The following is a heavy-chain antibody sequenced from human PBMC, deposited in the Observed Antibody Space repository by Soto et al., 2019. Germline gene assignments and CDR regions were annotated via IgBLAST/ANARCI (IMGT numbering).Heavy chain of an antibody. V-gene: IGHV3-30-3*01. CDR1: GFTFSSYA. J-gene: IGHJ4*02. D-gene: IGHD3-3*01. CDR2: ISYDGSNK. Sequence: QVQLVESGGGVVQPGRSLRLSCAASGFTFSSYAMHWVRQAPGKGLEWVAVISYDGSNKYYADSVKGRFTISRDNSKNTLYRQMNSLRAEDTAVYYCARDTGGTDFAEWTYYFDYWCQGTLVTVSS. CDR3: ARDTGGTDFAEWTYYFDY.